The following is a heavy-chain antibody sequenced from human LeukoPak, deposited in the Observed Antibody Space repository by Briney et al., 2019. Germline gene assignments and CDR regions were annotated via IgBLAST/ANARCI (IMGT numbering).Heavy chain of an antibody. V-gene: IGHV3-7*01. D-gene: IGHD5-24*01. J-gene: IGHJ4*02. Sequence: HPGGSLRLSCAASGFPFSSHWLSWFRQSPGKGLEWVAHINQDGSEKYYVDSVKGRFTISRDNARNSQYLQMNSLGAEDTAVYYCARETPRRGETRDGYRWGQGTLVTVSS. CDR2: INQDGSEK. CDR3: ARETPRRGETRDGYR. CDR1: GFPFSSHW.